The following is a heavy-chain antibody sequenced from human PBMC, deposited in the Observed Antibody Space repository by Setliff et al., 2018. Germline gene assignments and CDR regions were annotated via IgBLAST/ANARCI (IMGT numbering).Heavy chain of an antibody. V-gene: IGHV4-59*01. J-gene: IGHJ4*02. CDR3: ARKVEQWLTPHFDY. CDR2: VHFTGST. CDR1: GASIRNFY. D-gene: IGHD6-19*01. Sequence: SETLSLTCNVPGASIRNFYWTWIRQPPGKGLEWIEYVHFTGSTNYNPSLKSRVTMSVDVSKSQFSLRLSSVTAADTAVYYCARKVEQWLTPHFDYWGQGALVTVSS.